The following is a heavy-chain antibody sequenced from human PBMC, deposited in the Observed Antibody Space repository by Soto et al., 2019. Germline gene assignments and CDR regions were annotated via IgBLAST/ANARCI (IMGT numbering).Heavy chain of an antibody. D-gene: IGHD3-3*01. V-gene: IGHV1-69*13. CDR2: IIPIFGTA. J-gene: IGHJ5*02. CDR1: GGTFSSYA. Sequence: SVKVSCKASGGTFSSYAISWVRQAPGQGLEWMGGIIPIFGTANYAQKFQGRVTITADESTSTAYMELSSLRSEDTAVYYCARESTPYYDFWSGYLPQSAPWGQGTLVPVSS. CDR3: ARESTPYYDFWSGYLPQSAP.